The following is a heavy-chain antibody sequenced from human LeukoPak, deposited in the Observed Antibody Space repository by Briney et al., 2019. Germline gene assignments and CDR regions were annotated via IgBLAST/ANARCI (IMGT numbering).Heavy chain of an antibody. Sequence: PGRSLRLPCAASGFTFDDYAMHWVRQAPGKGLEWVSGISWNSGSIGYADSVKGRFTISRDNAKNSLYLQMNSLRAEDTAVYYCARVVYYGSGSYFFDYWGQGTLVTVSS. J-gene: IGHJ4*02. CDR3: ARVVYYGSGSYFFDY. D-gene: IGHD3-10*01. CDR1: GFTFDDYA. CDR2: ISWNSGSI. V-gene: IGHV3-9*01.